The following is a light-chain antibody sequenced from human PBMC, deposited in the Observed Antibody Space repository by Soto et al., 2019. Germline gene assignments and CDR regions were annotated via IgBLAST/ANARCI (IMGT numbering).Light chain of an antibody. J-gene: IGKJ1*01. CDR3: QQYNSYSGT. Sequence: DIPMTQSPSTLSASVGDRVTITCRASQRISSWLAWYQQKPGKAPKLLIYDASSLESGVPSRFSGSGSGTEYTLTISSLQPDDFATYYCQQYNSYSGTFGQGTKVEIQ. CDR1: QRISSW. CDR2: DAS. V-gene: IGKV1-5*01.